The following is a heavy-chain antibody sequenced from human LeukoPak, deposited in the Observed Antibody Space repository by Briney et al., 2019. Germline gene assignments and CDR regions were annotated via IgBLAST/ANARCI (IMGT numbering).Heavy chain of an antibody. CDR1: GFTFSSSA. D-gene: IGHD3-10*01. CDR3: VKTLKYYGSGRGLFDS. V-gene: IGHV3-64D*06. Sequence: PGGSLRLSCSASGFTFSSSAMYWVRQAPGKGLEYVSAFSSDGSSTFYADSVKGRFTISRDNSKNMLYLQMSSLRADDTAVYYCVKTLKYYGSGRGLFDSWGLAILVTVSS. J-gene: IGHJ4*02. CDR2: FSSDGSST.